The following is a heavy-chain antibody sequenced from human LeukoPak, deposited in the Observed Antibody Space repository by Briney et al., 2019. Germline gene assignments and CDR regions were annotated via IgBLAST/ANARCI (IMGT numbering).Heavy chain of an antibody. CDR2: IREDGSEK. Sequence: GGSLRLSCAASGFTFSNYWMSWVRQAPGKGLEWVANIREDGSEKYYVDSVKGQFTISRDNAKNSLFLQMDSLRAEDTAVYYCARGDSSGYSDAFDIWGQGTMVTVSS. D-gene: IGHD3-22*01. V-gene: IGHV3-7*01. J-gene: IGHJ3*02. CDR1: GFTFSNYW. CDR3: ARGDSSGYSDAFDI.